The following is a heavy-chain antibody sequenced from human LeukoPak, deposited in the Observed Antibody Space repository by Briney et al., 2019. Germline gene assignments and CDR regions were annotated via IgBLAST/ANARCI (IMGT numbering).Heavy chain of an antibody. D-gene: IGHD3-16*01. CDR1: GGSFSGDY. CDR2: INHSGST. V-gene: IGHV4-34*01. Sequence: SETLSLTCAVYGGSFSGDYWSWIRQPQLPGKGLEWIGEINHSGSTKYNPSLKSRVTISVDTSKNQFSLKLSSVTAADTAVYYCARDYRSTIGGEYGMDVWGQGTTVTVSS. CDR3: ARDYRSTIGGEYGMDV. J-gene: IGHJ6*02.